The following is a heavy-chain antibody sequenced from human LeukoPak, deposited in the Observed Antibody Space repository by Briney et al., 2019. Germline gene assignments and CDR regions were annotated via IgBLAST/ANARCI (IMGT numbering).Heavy chain of an antibody. CDR3: ARGAPTYFDY. Sequence: GGSLRLSCVASGFTVSSNYMHWVRQAPGKGLEWVSALYSGDSTSYADSVKGRFIISRDDSKNTLYLQMNSLRDEDTAVYYCARGAPTYFDYWGQGTLVTVSS. V-gene: IGHV3-53*01. CDR1: GFTVSSNY. CDR2: LYSGDST. D-gene: IGHD3-16*01. J-gene: IGHJ4*02.